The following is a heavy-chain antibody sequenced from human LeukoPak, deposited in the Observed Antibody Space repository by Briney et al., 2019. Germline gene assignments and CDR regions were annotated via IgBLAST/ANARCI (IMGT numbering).Heavy chain of an antibody. Sequence: GGSLRLSCAASGFSVRSNYMSRVRQAPGKRLESVAVIHGGGTTLYADSVKGRFTISRDDSKNTLSLQMNSLRDEDTALYYCVKSYSGWTGQSWGQGTQVTVSS. V-gene: IGHV3-66*01. CDR3: VKSYSGWTGQS. J-gene: IGHJ5*02. D-gene: IGHD6-19*01. CDR2: IHGGGTT. CDR1: GFSVRSNY.